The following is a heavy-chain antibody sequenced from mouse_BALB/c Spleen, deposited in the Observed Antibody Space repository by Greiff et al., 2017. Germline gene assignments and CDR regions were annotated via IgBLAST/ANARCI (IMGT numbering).Heavy chain of an antibody. D-gene: IGHD2-1*01. J-gene: IGHJ1*01. CDR1: GYTFTSYW. V-gene: IGHV1-87*01. CDR3: ARRNGNYEYFDV. CDR2: IYPGDGDT. Sequence: VQLQQSGAELARPGASVKLSCKASGYTFTSYWMQWVKQRPGQGLEWIGAIYPGDGDTRYTQKFKGKATLTADKSSSTAYMQLSSLASEDSAVYYCARRNGNYEYFDVWGAGTTVTVSS.